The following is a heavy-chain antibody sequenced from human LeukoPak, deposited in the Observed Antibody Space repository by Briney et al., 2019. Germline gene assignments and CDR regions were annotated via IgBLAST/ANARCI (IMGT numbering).Heavy chain of an antibody. V-gene: IGHV3-23*01. D-gene: IGHD3-3*01. CDR2: ISGSGGST. J-gene: IGHJ3*02. Sequence: GGSLRLSCAASGFTFSSYAMTWVRQAPGKGLEWVSAISGSGGSTYYADSVKGRVTISRDNSKNTLYLQMNSLRADDTAVYYCARAWVPEWLSVDAFDIWGQGTMVTVSS. CDR3: ARAWVPEWLSVDAFDI. CDR1: GFTFSSYA.